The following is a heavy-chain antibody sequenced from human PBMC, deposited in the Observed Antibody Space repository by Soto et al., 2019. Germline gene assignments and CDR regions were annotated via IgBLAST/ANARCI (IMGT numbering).Heavy chain of an antibody. CDR3: ARGFDLQYGLDV. CDR2: ISGSSSII. J-gene: IGHJ6*02. Sequence: GGSLRLSCAASGFTLSTYSLSWVRQAPGKGLEWLSYISGSSSIIYYADSVKGRFTISRDNAKNSLYLQMNSLRDEDTAVYFCARGFDLQYGLDVWGQGTTVTVSS. D-gene: IGHD3-10*01. V-gene: IGHV3-48*02. CDR1: GFTLSTYS.